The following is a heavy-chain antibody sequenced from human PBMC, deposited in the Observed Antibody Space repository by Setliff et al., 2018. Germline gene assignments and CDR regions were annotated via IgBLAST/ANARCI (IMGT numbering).Heavy chain of an antibody. CDR1: GGTFSSYA. CDR3: ARGMGSGSYYWFDP. J-gene: IGHJ5*02. CDR2: IIPILGIA. Sequence: VKVSCKASGGTFSSYAISWVRQAPGQGLEWMGGIIPILGIANYAQKFQGRVTITADESTSTAYMELSSLRSEDTAVYYCARGMGSGSYYWFDPWGQGTLVTVSS. V-gene: IGHV1-69*10. D-gene: IGHD3-10*01.